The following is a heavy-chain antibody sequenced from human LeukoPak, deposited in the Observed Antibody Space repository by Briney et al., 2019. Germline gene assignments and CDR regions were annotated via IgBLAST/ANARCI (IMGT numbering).Heavy chain of an antibody. CDR1: GYSFTSFP. CDR2: ISAYNGNT. V-gene: IGHV1-18*01. CDR3: ARAANWNYAFDP. Sequence: GAGVKVSRKSSGYSFTSFPISWVRQAPAQGVEWVGWISAYNGNTKNAQKLQGRVTMTTDTSTSTAYMELRSLRSEDTAVYYCARAANWNYAFDPWGQGTLVTVSS. J-gene: IGHJ5*02. D-gene: IGHD1-7*01.